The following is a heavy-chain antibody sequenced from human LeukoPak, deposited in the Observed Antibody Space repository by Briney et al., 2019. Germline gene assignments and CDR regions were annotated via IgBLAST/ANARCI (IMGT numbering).Heavy chain of an antibody. Sequence: PGGSLRLSCAASGFTFSSYAMNWVRQAPGKGLEWVSTFSGSDGSTYYADSVRGRFTISRDISKNTLYLQMNSLRAEDTAIYYCAKHTIRNLVRATVDYWGQGTLVTVSS. J-gene: IGHJ4*02. V-gene: IGHV3-23*01. CDR1: GFTFSSYA. CDR2: FSGSDGST. CDR3: AKHTIRNLVRATVDY. D-gene: IGHD1-26*01.